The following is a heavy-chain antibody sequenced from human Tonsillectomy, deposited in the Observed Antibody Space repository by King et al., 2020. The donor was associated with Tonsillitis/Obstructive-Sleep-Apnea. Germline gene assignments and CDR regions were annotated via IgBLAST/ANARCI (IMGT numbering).Heavy chain of an antibody. J-gene: IGHJ3*02. D-gene: IGHD3-10*01. CDR3: ARGTPGTAFDI. V-gene: IGHV4-34*01. Sequence: VQLQQWGAGLLKPSETLSLTCAVYGGSFSGYYWTWIRQSPGKGLEWIGEIDHSGSTNDNPSLKSRVTMSVDTSKNQFSLKLRSVTAADTAVYYCARGTPGTAFDIWGQGTMVTVSS. CDR2: IDHSGST. CDR1: GGSFSGYY.